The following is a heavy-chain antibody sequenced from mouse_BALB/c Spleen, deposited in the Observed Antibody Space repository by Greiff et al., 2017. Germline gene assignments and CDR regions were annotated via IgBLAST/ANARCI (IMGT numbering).Heavy chain of an antibody. J-gene: IGHJ2*01. V-gene: IGHV1S135*01. CDR1: GYSFTDYN. D-gene: IGHD2-1*01. CDR3: VRGGNPLDY. CDR2: IVPYNGGT. Sequence: EVKLVESGPELVKPGASVKVSCKASGYSFTDYNIYWVKQSHGKSLDWIGYIVPYNGGTGYNQKFRGKATLTVDKSSSTAFMHLNSLTSEDSAVYYCVRGGNPLDYWGQGTTLPVSS.